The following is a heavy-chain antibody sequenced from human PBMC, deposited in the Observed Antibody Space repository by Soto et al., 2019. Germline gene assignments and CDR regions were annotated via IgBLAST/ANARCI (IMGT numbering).Heavy chain of an antibody. Sequence: SETLSLTCAVYGGSFSGYYWSWIRQPPGKGLEWIGEINHSGSTNYNPSLKSRVTISVDTSKNQFSLKLSSVTAADTAVYYCARGLGQLALYWGQGTLVTVSS. CDR1: GGSFSGYY. V-gene: IGHV4-34*01. D-gene: IGHD6-6*01. CDR2: INHSGST. CDR3: ARGLGQLALY. J-gene: IGHJ4*02.